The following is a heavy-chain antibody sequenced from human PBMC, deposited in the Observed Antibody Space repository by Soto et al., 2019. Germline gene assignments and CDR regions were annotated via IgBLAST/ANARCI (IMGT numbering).Heavy chain of an antibody. V-gene: IGHV3-53*04. CDR2: IYSGGST. CDR3: ARDHNYSNYYYYGMDV. D-gene: IGHD4-4*01. CDR1: GFTVSSNY. J-gene: IGHJ6*02. Sequence: GGSLRLSCAASGFTVSSNYMSWVRQAPGKGLEWVSVIYSGGSTYYADSVKGRFTISRHNSKNTLYLQMNSLRAEDTAVYYCARDHNYSNYYYYGMDVWGQGTTVTVSS.